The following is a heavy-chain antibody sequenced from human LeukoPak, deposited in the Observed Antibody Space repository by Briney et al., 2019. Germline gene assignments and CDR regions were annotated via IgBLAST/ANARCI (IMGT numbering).Heavy chain of an antibody. V-gene: IGHV3-7*01. J-gene: IGHJ6*03. CDR2: IKQDGSEK. Sequence: PGRSLRLSCAAAGFTFSIYSMDWVRQAPGKGREWVANIKQDGSEKYYVDSVKVRFTISRDNAKNSVYLQMNSLRAEDTAVYYCARDQTLSGWYGYYYYYYMDVWGKGTTVTVSS. CDR3: ARDQTLSGWYGYYYYYYMDV. D-gene: IGHD6-19*01. CDR1: GFTFSIYS.